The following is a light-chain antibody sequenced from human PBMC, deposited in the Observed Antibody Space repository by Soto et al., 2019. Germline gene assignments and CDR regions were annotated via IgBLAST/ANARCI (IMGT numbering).Light chain of an antibody. V-gene: IGKV1-27*01. Sequence: IQVTQSPSSLSASVGDRVTISCRASQGIHNYLAWYQHKPGKVPRLLIYAASALQSGVPSRFSASRSGTDFTLTTSSLQPEDIGTYYCQKYNGAPWTFGQGTKVEIK. CDR3: QKYNGAPWT. J-gene: IGKJ1*01. CDR1: QGIHNY. CDR2: AAS.